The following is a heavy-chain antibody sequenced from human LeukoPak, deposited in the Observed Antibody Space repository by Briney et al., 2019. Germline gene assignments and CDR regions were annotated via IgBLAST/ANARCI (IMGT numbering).Heavy chain of an antibody. V-gene: IGHV3-23*01. CDR2: ISGSGGST. CDR1: GFTFSSYA. D-gene: IGHD3-3*01. Sequence: GGSLRLSCAASGFTFSSYAMSWVRQAPGKGLEWVSAISGSGGSTYYADSVKGRFTISRDNSKNTLYLQMNSLRAGDTAVYYCAKDRTTYYDFWSGYYSGGFDYWGQGTLVTVSS. CDR3: AKDRTTYYDFWSGYYSGGFDY. J-gene: IGHJ4*02.